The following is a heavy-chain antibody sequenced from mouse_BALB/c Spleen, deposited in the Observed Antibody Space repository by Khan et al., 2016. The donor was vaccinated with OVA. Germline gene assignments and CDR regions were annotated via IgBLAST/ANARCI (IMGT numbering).Heavy chain of an antibody. CDR1: GYTFTSYW. D-gene: IGHD1-1*01. Sequence: QVQLKQSGAELAKPGASVKMSCKASGYTFTSYWMHWVKQRPGQGLEWIGYINPATGYTEYIQRFKDKATLTADKSSSTAYMQLNSLTSEDSAVYYCTNHGSSSAWLTYWGQGTLVTVSA. CDR2: INPATGYT. CDR3: TNHGSSSAWLTY. J-gene: IGHJ3*01. V-gene: IGHV1-7*01.